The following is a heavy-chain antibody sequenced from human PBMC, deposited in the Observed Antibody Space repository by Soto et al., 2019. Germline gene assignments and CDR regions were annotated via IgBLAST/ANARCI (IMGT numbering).Heavy chain of an antibody. Sequence: VQLVESGGGLVRPGGSLRLSCAASGFTFDDHAMHWGRQAPGKGLEWISAITWNSVALDYADSVKGRFTISRDNAKNTLYLQMNSLRPEDTALYYFAKERVRDFDGWGQGTLVTVSS. CDR3: AKERVRDFDG. CDR1: GFTFDDHA. J-gene: IGHJ4*02. V-gene: IGHV3-9*01. D-gene: IGHD3-9*01. CDR2: ITWNSVAL.